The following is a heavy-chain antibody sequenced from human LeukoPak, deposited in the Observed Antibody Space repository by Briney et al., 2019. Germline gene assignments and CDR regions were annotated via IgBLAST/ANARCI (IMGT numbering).Heavy chain of an antibody. CDR3: ARGYRTGDMTIFAY. CDR1: GYIFNGYY. V-gene: IGHV1-2*02. J-gene: IGHJ4*02. CDR2: INCDSGVT. Sequence: ASVKVSCKTSGYIFNGYYIQWVRHAPGQGLEWMGSINCDSGVTDYSHRFQGRVTMTRDRSITTVYMELSKLSFDDTAVYYCARGYRTGDMTIFAYWGQGTLVTVSS. D-gene: IGHD7-27*01.